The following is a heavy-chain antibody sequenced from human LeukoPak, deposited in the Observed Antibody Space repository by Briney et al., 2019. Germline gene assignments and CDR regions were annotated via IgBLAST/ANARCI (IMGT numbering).Heavy chain of an antibody. CDR3: ARHGEYSSSSWSPYYFDY. Sequence: SETLSLTCTVSGGSISSYYWSWIRQPPGKGLEWIGYIYYSGSNYYNPSLKSRVTISVDTSKNQFSLKLSSVTAADTAVYYCARHGEYSSSSWSPYYFDYWGQGTLVTVSS. V-gene: IGHV4-59*04. D-gene: IGHD6-6*01. CDR2: IYYSGSN. CDR1: GGSISSYY. J-gene: IGHJ4*02.